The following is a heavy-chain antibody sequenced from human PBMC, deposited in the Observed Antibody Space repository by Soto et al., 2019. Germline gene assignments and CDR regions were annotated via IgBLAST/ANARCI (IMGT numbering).Heavy chain of an antibody. J-gene: IGHJ6*02. CDR3: ERHNYDSSGTAVDV. Sequence: SDTLSLTCAVSGGSLSSGGYYWSWIRQHPGKGLEWIGYIYYSGSTYYNPSLKSRVTISVDTSKNQFSLKLSSVTAADTAVYYCERHNYDSSGTAVDVWGQGTTVPVSS. CDR1: GGSLSSGGYY. V-gene: IGHV4-31*11. D-gene: IGHD3-22*01. CDR2: IYYSGST.